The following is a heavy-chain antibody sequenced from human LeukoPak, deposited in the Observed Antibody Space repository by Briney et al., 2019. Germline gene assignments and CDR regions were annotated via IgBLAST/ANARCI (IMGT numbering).Heavy chain of an antibody. J-gene: IGHJ6*02. CDR2: ISGSGGST. CDR1: GFTFSSYA. D-gene: IGHD6-13*01. V-gene: IGHV3-23*01. Sequence: GGSLRLSCAASGFTFSSYAMSWVRQAPGKGLEWVSAISGSGGSTYYADPVKGRFTISRDNSKNTLYLQMNSLRAEDTAVYYCAKEGPIAAAGTESYYYGMDVWAKGPRSPSP. CDR3: AKEGPIAAAGTESYYYGMDV.